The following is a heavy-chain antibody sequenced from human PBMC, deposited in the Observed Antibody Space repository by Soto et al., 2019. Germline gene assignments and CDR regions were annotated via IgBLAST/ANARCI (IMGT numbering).Heavy chain of an antibody. Sequence: QVQLVESGGGVVQPGRSLRLSCAASGFTFSSYGMHWVRQAPGKGLEWVAVIWYDGSNKYYADSVKGRFTISRDNSKNTRYVQMTARGAEDTALYYGARCPMGPTGGGPYSNYGMDFWGQGTTVTVSS. CDR1: GFTFSSYG. V-gene: IGHV3-33*01. CDR2: IWYDGSNK. CDR3: ARCPMGPTGGGPYSNYGMDF. J-gene: IGHJ6*02. D-gene: IGHD4-17*01.